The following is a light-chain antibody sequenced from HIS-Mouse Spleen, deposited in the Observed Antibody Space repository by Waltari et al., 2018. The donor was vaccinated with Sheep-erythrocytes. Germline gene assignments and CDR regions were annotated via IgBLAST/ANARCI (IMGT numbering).Light chain of an antibody. CDR2: DVS. V-gene: IGLV2-11*01. J-gene: IGLJ1*01. Sequence: QSALTQPRSVSGSPGQSVNISCPGTSSDVGGYNYVSWYQQHPGKAPKLMIYDVSKRPSGVPDRFSGSKSGNTASLTISGLQAEDEADYYCCSYAGSYNHVFATGTKVTVL. CDR1: SSDVGGYNY. CDR3: CSYAGSYNHV.